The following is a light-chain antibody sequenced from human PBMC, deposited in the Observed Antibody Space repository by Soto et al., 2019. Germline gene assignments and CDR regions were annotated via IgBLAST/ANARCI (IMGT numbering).Light chain of an antibody. CDR3: QQYGSSPPIT. CDR2: GAS. CDR1: QSVSSSY. V-gene: IGKV3-20*01. J-gene: IGKJ5*01. Sequence: DIVLTQSPGTLSLSPGERATLSCRASQSVSSSYLAWYQQKPGHAPRLLIYGASSRHTGIPDRFSGSGSGTDFTLTISRQEPEDFAVYYCQQYGSSPPITFGQGTRLEIK.